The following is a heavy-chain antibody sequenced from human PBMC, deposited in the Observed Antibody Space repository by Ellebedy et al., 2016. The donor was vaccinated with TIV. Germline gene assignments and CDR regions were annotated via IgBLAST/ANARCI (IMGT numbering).Heavy chain of an antibody. D-gene: IGHD1-14*01. J-gene: IGHJ4*02. CDR2: IWFDGSNE. V-gene: IGHV3-33*07. Sequence: GESLKISCAASGFTFSSYGMYWVRQTPGKGLEYVAFIWFDGSNEYYENSVKGRFTISRDNSKNTLYLQMNSLIAEDTAVYYCEKSPSRKPGLVDSWGQGTLVTVSS. CDR3: EKSPSRKPGLVDS. CDR1: GFTFSSYG.